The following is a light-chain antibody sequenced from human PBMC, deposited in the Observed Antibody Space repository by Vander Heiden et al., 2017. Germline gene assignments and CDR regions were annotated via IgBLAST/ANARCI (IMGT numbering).Light chain of an antibody. V-gene: IGKV1-39*01. CDR1: QSISSY. CDR2: AAS. J-gene: IGKJ2*01. Sequence: DIQMTQSPSSLSASVGDRVTITCRASQSISSYLNWYQQKPGKAPKLLIYAASSLQSGVPSRFSGSGSGTDFTLTISRLQPEDFATYYCQQSERNPYTFGQGTKLEIK. CDR3: QQSERNPYT.